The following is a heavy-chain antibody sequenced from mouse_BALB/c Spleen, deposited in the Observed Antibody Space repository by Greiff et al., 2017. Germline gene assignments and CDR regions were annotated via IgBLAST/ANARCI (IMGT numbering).Heavy chain of an antibody. J-gene: IGHJ4*01. CDR3: ARYNYDYVLYAMDY. Sequence: EVKLVESGPSLVKPSQTLSLTCSVTGDSITSGYWNWIRKFPGNKLEYMGYISYSGSTYYNPSLKSRISITRDTSKNQYYLQLNSVTTEDTATYYCARYNYDYVLYAMDYWGQGTSVTVSS. D-gene: IGHD2-4*01. CDR1: GDSITSGY. V-gene: IGHV3-8*02. CDR2: ISYSGST.